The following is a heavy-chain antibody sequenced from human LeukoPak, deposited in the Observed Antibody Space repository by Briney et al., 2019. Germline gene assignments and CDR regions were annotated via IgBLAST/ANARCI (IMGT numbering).Heavy chain of an antibody. CDR2: IYYSGST. V-gene: IGHV4-30-4*08. CDR3: AREEISGWYYFDY. Sequence: SETLFLTCIVSGGSISSGDYYWSWIRQPPGKGLEWIGYIYYSGSTYYNPSLKSRVTMSVDTSKSQFSLKLSSVTAADTAVYYCAREEISGWYYFDYWGQGTLVTVSS. D-gene: IGHD6-19*01. J-gene: IGHJ4*02. CDR1: GGSISSGDYY.